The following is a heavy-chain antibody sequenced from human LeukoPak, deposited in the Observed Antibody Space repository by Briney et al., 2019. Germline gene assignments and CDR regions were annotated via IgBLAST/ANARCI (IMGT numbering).Heavy chain of an antibody. V-gene: IGHV4-39*07. D-gene: IGHD1-26*01. CDR1: GGSISSSSYY. Sequence: SETLSLTCTVSGGSISSSSYYWGWIRQPPGKGLEWIGSIYYSGSTYYNPSLKSRVTISVDTSKNQFSLKLSSVTAADTAVYYCARDLIVGAWGQGTLVTVSS. CDR3: ARDLIVGA. CDR2: IYYSGST. J-gene: IGHJ4*02.